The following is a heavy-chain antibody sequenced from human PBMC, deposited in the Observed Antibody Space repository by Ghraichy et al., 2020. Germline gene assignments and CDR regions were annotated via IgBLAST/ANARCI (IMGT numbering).Heavy chain of an antibody. D-gene: IGHD3-3*01. CDR1: GGSFSGYY. CDR3: ARVGSTYYDFWSGYQLYNWFDP. CDR2: INHSGST. J-gene: IGHJ5*02. Sequence: SETLSLTCAVYGGSFSGYYWSWIRQPPGKGLEWIGEINHSGSTNYNPSLKSRVTISVDTSKNQFSLKLSPVTAADTAVYYCARVGSTYYDFWSGYQLYNWFDPWGQGTLVTVSS. V-gene: IGHV4-34*01.